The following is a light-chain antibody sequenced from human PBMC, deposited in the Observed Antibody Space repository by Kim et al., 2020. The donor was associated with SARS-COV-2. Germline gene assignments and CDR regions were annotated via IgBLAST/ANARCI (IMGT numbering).Light chain of an antibody. Sequence: EIVLTQSPGTLSLSPGYSATLSCSASRRIASDFLACYQRKPGQAPRLLIFAVVTRATGIPDRFSASGYVTDFSLTISRVEPEDFAVYYCEHYGDSPGTFVQGTTVYIK. V-gene: IGKV3-20*01. CDR2: AVV. CDR3: EHYGDSPGT. CDR1: RRIASDF. J-gene: IGKJ1*01.